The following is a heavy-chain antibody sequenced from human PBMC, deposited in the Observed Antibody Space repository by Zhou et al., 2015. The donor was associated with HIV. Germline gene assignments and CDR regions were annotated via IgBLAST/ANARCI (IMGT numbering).Heavy chain of an antibody. J-gene: IGHJ4*02. D-gene: IGHD3-16*01. CDR3: ARQLYDYVWGSYSYFDY. CDR1: GGTFSSYA. CDR2: IIPIFGTA. V-gene: IGHV1-69*01. Sequence: QVQLVQSGAEVKKPGSSVKVSCKASGGTFSSYAISWVRQAPGQGLEWMGGIIPIFGTANYAQKFQGRVTITADESTSTAYMELSSLRSEDTAVYYCARQLYDYVWGSYSYFDYWGQGTLVTVSS.